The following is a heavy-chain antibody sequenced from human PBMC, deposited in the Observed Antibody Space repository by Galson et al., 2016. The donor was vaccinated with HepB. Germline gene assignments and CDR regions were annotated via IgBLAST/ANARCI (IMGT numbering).Heavy chain of an antibody. CDR2: INPSGDTT. V-gene: IGHV1-46*01. Sequence: SCKASGYTFSNYYMHWVRQAPAQGLEWMGIINPSGDTTMYAQKFQDRVTMTRDTSTATLFLELSSLGSGDTAVYYCARARDKDSYDGFDVWGQGTLVTVS. CDR1: GYTFSNYY. D-gene: IGHD2-15*01. CDR3: ARARDKDSYDGFDV. J-gene: IGHJ3*01.